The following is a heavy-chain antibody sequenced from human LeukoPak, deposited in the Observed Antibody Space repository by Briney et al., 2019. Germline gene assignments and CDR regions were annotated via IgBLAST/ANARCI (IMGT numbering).Heavy chain of an antibody. CDR1: GFTFSSYA. Sequence: GGSLRLSCAASGFTFSSYAMSWVRQAPGKGLEWVSAISGSGGSTYYADSVKGRFTISRDNSKNTLYLQMNSLRAEDTAVYYCAADLTYSSGWRDYWGQGTLVTVSS. J-gene: IGHJ4*02. D-gene: IGHD6-19*01. CDR2: ISGSGGST. V-gene: IGHV3-23*01. CDR3: AADLTYSSGWRDY.